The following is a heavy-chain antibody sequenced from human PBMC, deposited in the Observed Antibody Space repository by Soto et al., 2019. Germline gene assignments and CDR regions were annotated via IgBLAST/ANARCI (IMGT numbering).Heavy chain of an antibody. V-gene: IGHV3-30*03. CDR1: GFIFSSYG. J-gene: IGHJ5*02. D-gene: IGHD2-2*01. Sequence: GSLRLSCAASGFIFSSYGMHWVRQAPGKGLEWVAVISYDGSNKYYADSVKGRFTISRDNSKNTLYLHMNSLRAEDTAVYYCARESPQISYALNCFDPWGQGILVTVSS. CDR3: ARESPQISYALNCFDP. CDR2: ISYDGSNK.